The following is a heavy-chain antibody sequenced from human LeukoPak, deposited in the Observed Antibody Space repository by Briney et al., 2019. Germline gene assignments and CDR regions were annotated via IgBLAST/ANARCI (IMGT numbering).Heavy chain of an antibody. CDR1: GFTFSSHE. Sequence: GGSLRLSCAASGFTFSSHEMNWVRQAPGKGLEWVSYISSSGSTIYYADSVKGRFTISRDNAKNSLYLQMNSLRAEDTAVYYCARTSTVTTGFDYWGQGTLVTVSS. J-gene: IGHJ4*02. CDR2: ISSSGSTI. D-gene: IGHD4-17*01. V-gene: IGHV3-48*03. CDR3: ARTSTVTTGFDY.